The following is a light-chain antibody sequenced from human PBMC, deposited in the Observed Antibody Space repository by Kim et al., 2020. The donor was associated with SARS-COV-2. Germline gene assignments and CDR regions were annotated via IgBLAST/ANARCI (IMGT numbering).Light chain of an antibody. CDR3: QQYNNWWT. CDR1: QSIRSN. V-gene: IGKV3-15*01. CDR2: SAS. Sequence: SVSPGERATLSCRASQSIRSNLTWYQQKPGQAPRLLIYSASTRAAGIPARFSGSGSGTDFTLTISNLQSEDFAVYYCQQYNNWWTFGPGTKVDIK. J-gene: IGKJ1*01.